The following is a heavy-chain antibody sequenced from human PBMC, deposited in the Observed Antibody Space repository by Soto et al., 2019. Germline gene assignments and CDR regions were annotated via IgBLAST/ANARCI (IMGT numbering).Heavy chain of an antibody. CDR2: IFYSGST. Sequence: QSQLQESGPGLVKPSESLSLTCSVSGDSISRTNDYWAWIRQPPGKGLEWIGSIFYSGSTFYSPSLXXXGXXSVDTSKNQFSLKLSSVTAADMAVYYCAIHSFGELLYAFHMWGQGTMVIVSS. V-gene: IGHV4-39*01. CDR1: GDSISRTNDY. CDR3: AIHSFGELLYAFHM. D-gene: IGHD3-10*01. J-gene: IGHJ3*02.